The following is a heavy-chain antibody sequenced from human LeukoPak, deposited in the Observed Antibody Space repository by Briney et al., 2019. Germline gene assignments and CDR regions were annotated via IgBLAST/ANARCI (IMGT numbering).Heavy chain of an antibody. V-gene: IGHV1-2*02. CDR2: INPNSGGT. CDR3: ARGPMELWLRIGWFDP. J-gene: IGHJ5*02. CDR1: GYTFTCYY. D-gene: IGHD5-18*01. Sequence: ASVKVSCKASGYTFTCYYMHWVRQAPGQGLEWMGWINPNSGGTNYAQKFQGRVTMTRDTSISTAYMELSRLRSDDTAVYYCARGPMELWLRIGWFDPWGQGTLVTVSS.